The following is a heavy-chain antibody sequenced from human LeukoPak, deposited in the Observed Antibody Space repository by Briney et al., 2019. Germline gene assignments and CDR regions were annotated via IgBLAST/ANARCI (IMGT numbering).Heavy chain of an antibody. Sequence: GGSLRLSCAASAFTFSTYWMHWVRQAPGKGLVWVSRINTDGFSTGYADSVKGRFTISRDNTKNTLYLQINSLRAEDTAVYYCARDSPIAVWGQGTLVTVSS. J-gene: IGHJ4*02. CDR1: AFTFSTYW. D-gene: IGHD6-19*01. CDR3: ARDSPIAV. V-gene: IGHV3-74*01. CDR2: INTDGFST.